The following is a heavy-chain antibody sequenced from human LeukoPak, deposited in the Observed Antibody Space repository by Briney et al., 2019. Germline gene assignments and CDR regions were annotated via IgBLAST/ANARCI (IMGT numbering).Heavy chain of an antibody. V-gene: IGHV3-11*01. D-gene: IGHD3-3*01. J-gene: IGHJ4*02. CDR3: TTEFWSGYSPFDY. Sequence: PGGSLRLSCAASGFTFSDYYMSWIRQAPGKGLEWVSYISSSGTTIYYADSVKGRFTISRDNAKNSLYLQMNSLRAEDTAVYYCTTEFWSGYSPFDYWGQGTLVTVSS. CDR2: ISSSGTTI. CDR1: GFTFSDYY.